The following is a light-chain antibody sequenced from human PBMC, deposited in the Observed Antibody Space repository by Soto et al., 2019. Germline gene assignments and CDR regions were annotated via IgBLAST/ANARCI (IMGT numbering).Light chain of an antibody. J-gene: IGKJ5*01. CDR2: GAX. V-gene: IGKV3-11*01. Sequence: VLTQSPATLSLSAGERATVSXRASQNFNLYFDWYQQKPVXXTRLXXXGAXNRATGIPARFSGSGFGTDFTLTISSLEPEDFAVYYCQQRGNWPTITFGQGTRLEIK. CDR3: QQRGNWPTIT. CDR1: QNFNLY.